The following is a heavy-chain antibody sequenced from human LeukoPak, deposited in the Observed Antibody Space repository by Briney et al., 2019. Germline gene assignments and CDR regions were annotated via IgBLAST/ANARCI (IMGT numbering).Heavy chain of an antibody. J-gene: IGHJ4*02. Sequence: ASVKVSCKASGYTFTSYGISWVRQAPGQGLEWMGWISAHNGNTNYAQKLQGRVTMTTDTSTSTAYMELRSLRSDDTAVYCCARITMVRGVIITFGYWGQGTLVTVSS. D-gene: IGHD3-10*01. CDR3: ARITMVRGVIITFGY. CDR1: GYTFTSYG. V-gene: IGHV1-18*01. CDR2: ISAHNGNT.